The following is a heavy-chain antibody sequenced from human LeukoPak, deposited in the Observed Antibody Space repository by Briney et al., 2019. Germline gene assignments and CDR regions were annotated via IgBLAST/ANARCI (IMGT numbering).Heavy chain of an antibody. CDR2: ISYDGSNK. J-gene: IGHJ4*02. D-gene: IGHD3-22*01. CDR1: GFTFSSYA. Sequence: GGSLRLSCAASGFTFSSYAMHWVRQAPGKGLEWVAVISYDGSNKYYADSVKGRFTISRDNSKNTLYLQMNSLRAEDTAMYYCARRAGDYSHPYDYWGQGTLVTVSS. CDR3: ARRAGDYSHPYDY. V-gene: IGHV3-30*04.